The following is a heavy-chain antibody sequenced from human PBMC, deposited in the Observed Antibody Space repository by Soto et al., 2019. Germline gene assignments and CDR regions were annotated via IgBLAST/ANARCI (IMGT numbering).Heavy chain of an antibody. D-gene: IGHD3-10*01. CDR1: GGSISSYY. J-gene: IGHJ6*02. V-gene: IGHV4-4*07. CDR3: ARDTITMVRGVIPDYYYGMDV. Sequence: SETLSLTCTVSGGSISSYYWSWIRQPAGKGLEWIGRIYTSGSTNYNPSLKSRVTMSVDTSKNQFSLKLSSVTAADTAVYYCARDTITMVRGVIPDYYYGMDVWGQGTTVTVSS. CDR2: IYTSGST.